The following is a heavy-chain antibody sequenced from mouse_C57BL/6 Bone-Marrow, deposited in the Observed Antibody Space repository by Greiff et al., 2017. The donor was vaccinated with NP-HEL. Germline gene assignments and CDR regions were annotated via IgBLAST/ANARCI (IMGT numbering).Heavy chain of an antibody. CDR3: ASSAGDYFDY. J-gene: IGHJ2*01. V-gene: IGHV1-63*01. CDR2: IYPGGGYT. Sequence: QVHVKQSGAGLVRPGTSVKMSCKASGYTFTNYWIGWAKQRPGHGLEWIGDIYPGGGYTNYNEKFKGKATLTADKSSSTAYMQFSSLTSEDSAIYYCASSAGDYFDYWGQGTTLTVSS. CDR1: GYTFTNYW.